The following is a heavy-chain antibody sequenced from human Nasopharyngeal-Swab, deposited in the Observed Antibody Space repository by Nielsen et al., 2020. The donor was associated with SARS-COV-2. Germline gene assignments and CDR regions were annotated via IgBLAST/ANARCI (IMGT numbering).Heavy chain of an antibody. J-gene: IGHJ4*02. Sequence: ASVKVSCKASGYTFTSYYMHWVLQAPGQGLEWMGIINPSGGSTSYAQKFQGRVTMTRDTSTSTVYMELSSLRSEDTAVYYCARVGGARGYSYGQFDYWGQGTLVTVSS. CDR1: GYTFTSYY. CDR3: ARVGGARGYSYGQFDY. V-gene: IGHV1-46*01. D-gene: IGHD5-18*01. CDR2: INPSGGST.